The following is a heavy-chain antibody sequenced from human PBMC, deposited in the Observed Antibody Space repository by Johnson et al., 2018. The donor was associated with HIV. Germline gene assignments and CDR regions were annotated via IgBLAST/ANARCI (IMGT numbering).Heavy chain of an antibody. V-gene: IGHV3-43D*03. CDR3: AKSAAAGTVKVAFDI. Sequence: VQLVESGGVVVQPGGSLRLSCAASGFTFDDYAMHWVRQAPGKGLEWVSLISWDGGSTYYADSVKGRFTISRDNSKNTLYLQMNSLRAEDTAVYYCAKSAAAGTVKVAFDIWGQGTMVTVSS. CDR2: ISWDGGST. CDR1: GFTFDDYA. D-gene: IGHD6-13*01. J-gene: IGHJ3*02.